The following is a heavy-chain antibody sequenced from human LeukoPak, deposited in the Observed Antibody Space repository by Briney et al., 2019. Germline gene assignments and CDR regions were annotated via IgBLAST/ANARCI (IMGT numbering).Heavy chain of an antibody. CDR1: GFTFSGSA. D-gene: IGHD3-10*01. V-gene: IGHV3-73*01. Sequence: PGGSLRLSCAASGFTFSGSAMHWVRQASGKGLEWVGRIRSKANSYATAYATSVKGRFTISRDDSKNTAYLQMNSLKTEDTAGDYCTRHNRYSGVFDYWGQGTLVTVSS. CDR3: TRHNRYSGVFDY. CDR2: IRSKANSYAT. J-gene: IGHJ4*02.